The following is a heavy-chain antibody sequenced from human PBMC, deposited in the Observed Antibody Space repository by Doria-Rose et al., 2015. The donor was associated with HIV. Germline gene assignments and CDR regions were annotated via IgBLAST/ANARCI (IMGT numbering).Heavy chain of an antibody. CDR2: IFSDDER. Sequence: QVTLKESGPVLVKPTETLTLTCTVSAVSLSSPGMGVSWIRQPPGKALEWLANIFSDDERSYTTSLKSRLTISRGTSKSQVVLTMTDMDPVDTATYYCARIKSSRWYHKYYFDFWGQGTLVIVSA. V-gene: IGHV2-26*01. CDR3: ARIKSSRWYHKYYFDF. D-gene: IGHD6-13*01. CDR1: AVSLSSPGMG. J-gene: IGHJ4*02.